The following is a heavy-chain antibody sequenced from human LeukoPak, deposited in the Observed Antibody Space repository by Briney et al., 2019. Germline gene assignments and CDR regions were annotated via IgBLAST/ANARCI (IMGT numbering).Heavy chain of an antibody. V-gene: IGHV1-2*02. CDR1: GYTFTSYD. CDR2: INPNSGGT. J-gene: IGHJ4*02. Sequence: GASVKVSCKASGYTFTSYDINWVRQATGQGLEWMGWINPNSGGTNYAQKFQGRVTMTRDTSISTAYMELSRLRSDDTAVYYCARGGLGITMIDYWGQGTLVTVSS. D-gene: IGHD3-22*01. CDR3: ARGGLGITMIDY.